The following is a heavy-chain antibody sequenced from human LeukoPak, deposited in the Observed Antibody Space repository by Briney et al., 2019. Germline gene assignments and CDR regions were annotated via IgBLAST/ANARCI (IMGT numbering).Heavy chain of an antibody. CDR1: GFTFGDYA. V-gene: IGHV3-49*03. J-gene: IGHJ4*02. Sequence: GGSLRLSCTASGFTFGDYAMSWFRQAPGKGLEWVGFIRSKAYGGTTEYAASVKGRFTISRDDSKSIAYLQMNSLKTEDTAVYYCTRTQELITMVRGVNYFDYWGQGTLVTVSS. D-gene: IGHD3-10*01. CDR2: IRSKAYGGTT. CDR3: TRTQELITMVRGVNYFDY.